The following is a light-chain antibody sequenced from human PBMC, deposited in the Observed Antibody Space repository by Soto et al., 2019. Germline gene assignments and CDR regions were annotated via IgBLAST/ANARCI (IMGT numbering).Light chain of an antibody. CDR2: EVS. V-gene: IGLV2-14*01. CDR1: SSDVGGYND. Sequence: QSVLTQPASVSGSPGQSITISCTGTSSDVGGYNDVSWYQQHPGKAPKLMIYEVSNQPSGVSNRFSGSKSGNTASLTISGLQDEDEADYYGSSYTSSSTRVFGGGTKVTVL. CDR3: SSYTSSSTRV. J-gene: IGLJ3*02.